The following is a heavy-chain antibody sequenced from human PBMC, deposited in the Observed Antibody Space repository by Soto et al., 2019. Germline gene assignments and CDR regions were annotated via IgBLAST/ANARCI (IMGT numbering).Heavy chain of an antibody. CDR2: IKNKINGATT. CDR3: TAPSITTTGAHF. V-gene: IGHV3-15*07. Sequence: EVQLVESGGDLVKPGGSLRLSCAASGFAFSDAWIHWVRQAPGKGPEWVGRIKNKINGATTDYGAPVKGRFTISRDDSKNTLYLQMDSLKTEDTAVYYCTAPSITTTGAHFWGQGTLVTVSS. J-gene: IGHJ4*02. D-gene: IGHD1-1*01. CDR1: GFAFSDAW.